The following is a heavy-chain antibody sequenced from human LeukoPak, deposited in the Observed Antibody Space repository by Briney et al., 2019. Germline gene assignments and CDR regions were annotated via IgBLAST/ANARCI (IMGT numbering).Heavy chain of an antibody. CDR2: IKDDGSDK. Sequence: GGSLRLSCAASGFTFSSAWMTWVRQAPGKGLEWVATIKDDGSDKYYVESVKGRFTISRDNAKKSLWLQMNSLRVEDTAMYYCADLGSRDWGQGTLVTVSS. CDR1: GFTFSSAW. D-gene: IGHD1-26*01. V-gene: IGHV3-7*01. J-gene: IGHJ4*02. CDR3: ADLGSRD.